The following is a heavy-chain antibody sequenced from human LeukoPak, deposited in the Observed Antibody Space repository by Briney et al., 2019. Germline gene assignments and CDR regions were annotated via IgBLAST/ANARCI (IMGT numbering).Heavy chain of an antibody. CDR1: GGSISSSSYY. V-gene: IGHV4-39*01. CDR3: ASGSSGFDYGRYFFYYMDV. D-gene: IGHD5-12*01. Sequence: SETLSLTCTVSGGSISSSSYYWGWIRQPPGKGLEWIGSIYYSGSTYYNPSLKSRVTMSVDTSKNQFSLKLSSVTAADTAIYYCASGSSGFDYGRYFFYYMDVWGKGTTVTVFS. CDR2: IYYSGST. J-gene: IGHJ6*03.